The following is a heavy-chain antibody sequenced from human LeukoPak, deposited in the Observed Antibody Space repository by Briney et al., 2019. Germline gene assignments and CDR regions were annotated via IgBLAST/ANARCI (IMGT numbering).Heavy chain of an antibody. V-gene: IGHV3-11*04. CDR1: GFSISDYY. CDR3: ARDLSAAYCGGDCCPSDAFDV. J-gene: IGHJ3*01. CDR2: ITNSGITR. D-gene: IGHD2-21*02. Sequence: GGSLGLSCAASGFSISDYYMSWIRQAPGEGLEWVSYITNSGITRDYTDSVKGRFTISRDNAKNSLYLQMNSLRAEDTAVYYCARDLSAAYCGGDCCPSDAFDVWGQGTVVTVSS.